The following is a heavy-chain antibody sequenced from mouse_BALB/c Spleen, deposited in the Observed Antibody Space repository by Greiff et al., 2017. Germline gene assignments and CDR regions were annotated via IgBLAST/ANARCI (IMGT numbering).Heavy chain of an antibody. V-gene: IGHV5-17*02. D-gene: IGHD2-12*01. CDR3: ARGRRALDY. Sequence: EVMLVESGGGLVQPGGSRKLSCAASGFTFSSFGMHWVRQAPEKGLEWVAYISSGSSTIYYADTVKGRFTISRDNPKNTLFLQMTSLRSEDTAMYYCARGRRALDYWGQGTTLTVSS. J-gene: IGHJ2*01. CDR1: GFTFSSFG. CDR2: ISSGSSTI.